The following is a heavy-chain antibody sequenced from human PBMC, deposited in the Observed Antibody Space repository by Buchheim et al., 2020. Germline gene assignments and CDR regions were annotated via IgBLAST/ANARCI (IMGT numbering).Heavy chain of an antibody. D-gene: IGHD6-6*01. CDR1: GFTFSSYG. V-gene: IGHV3-30*18. CDR2: ISFDENNK. J-gene: IGHJ6*02. Sequence: QVQLVESGGGVVQPGRSLRLSCAASGFTFSSYGMHWVRQAPGKGLEWVAVISFDENNKYYADSVKGRFTISRDNSKSTLYLQMNSLRVDDTAVYYCAKCFYSSSSDRYYYYGMDVWGQGTT. CDR3: AKCFYSSSSDRYYYYGMDV.